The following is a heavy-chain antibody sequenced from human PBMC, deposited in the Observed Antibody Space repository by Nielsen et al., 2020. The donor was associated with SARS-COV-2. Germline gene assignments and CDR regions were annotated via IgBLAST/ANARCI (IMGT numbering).Heavy chain of an antibody. J-gene: IGHJ4*02. CDR3: AREGYCSSTSCYIDLFDY. D-gene: IGHD2-2*02. Sequence: WIRQPPGKGLEWVSAISGSGGSTYYADSVKGRFTISRDNSKNTLYLQMNSLRAEDTAVYYCAREGYCSSTSCYIDLFDYWGQGTPVTVSS. V-gene: IGHV3-23*01. CDR2: ISGSGGST.